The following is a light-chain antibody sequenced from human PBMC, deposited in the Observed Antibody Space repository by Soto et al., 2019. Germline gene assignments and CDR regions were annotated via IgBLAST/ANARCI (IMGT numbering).Light chain of an antibody. CDR1: QSIYSNY. CDR2: GAS. J-gene: IGKJ4*01. CDR3: QQYGSSPPLT. Sequence: EIVLTQSPGTLSLSPGERATLSCRASQSIYSNYLAWYQQKPGQAPRLLISGASIRATGIPDRFSGSGSGTDFTLTISRLEPEDFAVYYCQQYGSSPPLTFGGGTKVEIK. V-gene: IGKV3-20*01.